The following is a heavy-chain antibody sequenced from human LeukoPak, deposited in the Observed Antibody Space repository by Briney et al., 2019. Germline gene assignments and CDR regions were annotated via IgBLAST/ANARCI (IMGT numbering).Heavy chain of an antibody. V-gene: IGHV1-2*02. CDR2: INPNSGGT. J-gene: IGHJ4*02. Sequence: ASVKVSCNASGYTFTDYYMHWVRQAPGQGLEWMGWINPNSGGTNYAQKFQGRVTMTRDTSISTAYMELSSLRSDDTAVYYCEVYGDPADYWGQGTLVTVSS. CDR1: GYTFTDYY. CDR3: EVYGDPADY. D-gene: IGHD4-17*01.